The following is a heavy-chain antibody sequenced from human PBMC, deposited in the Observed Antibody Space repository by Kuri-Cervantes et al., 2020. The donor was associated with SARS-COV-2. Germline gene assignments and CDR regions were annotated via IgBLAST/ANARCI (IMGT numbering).Heavy chain of an antibody. Sequence: GSLRLSCAASGFTFSSYSMNWVRQAPGKGLEWVSYISSSSSTIYYADSVKGRFTISRDNAKNSLYLQMNSLRDEDTAVYCCARVGPRGTGIAVAGYWYFDLWGQGTLVTVSS. CDR3: ARVGPRGTGIAVAGYWYFDL. V-gene: IGHV3-48*02. D-gene: IGHD6-19*01. CDR1: GFTFSSYS. J-gene: IGHJ2*01. CDR2: ISSSSSTI.